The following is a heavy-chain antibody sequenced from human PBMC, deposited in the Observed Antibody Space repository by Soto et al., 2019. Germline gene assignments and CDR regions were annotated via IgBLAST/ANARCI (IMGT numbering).Heavy chain of an antibody. Sequence: ASVKVSCKASGYTFTSYGISWVRQAPGQGLEWMGWISAYNGNTNYAQKLQGRDTMTTDTSTSTAYMELRSLRSDDTAVYYCARVPPITIFGVVMMKNWFDPWGQGTLVTVSS. D-gene: IGHD3-3*01. CDR3: ARVPPITIFGVVMMKNWFDP. CDR1: GYTFTSYG. CDR2: ISAYNGNT. V-gene: IGHV1-18*01. J-gene: IGHJ5*02.